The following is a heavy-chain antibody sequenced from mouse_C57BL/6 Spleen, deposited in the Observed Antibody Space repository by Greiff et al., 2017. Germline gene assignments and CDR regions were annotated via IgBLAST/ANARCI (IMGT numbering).Heavy chain of an antibody. CDR1: GYTFTSYT. CDR3: ARSDYGWFAY. Sequence: VKLQQSGAELARPGASVKMSCKASGYTFTSYTMHWVKQRPGQGLEWIGYINPSSGYTKYNQKFKDKATLTADKSSSTAYMQLSSLTSEDSAVYYCARSDYGWFAYWGQGTLVTVSA. CDR2: INPSSGYT. J-gene: IGHJ3*01. V-gene: IGHV1-4*01. D-gene: IGHD2-4*01.